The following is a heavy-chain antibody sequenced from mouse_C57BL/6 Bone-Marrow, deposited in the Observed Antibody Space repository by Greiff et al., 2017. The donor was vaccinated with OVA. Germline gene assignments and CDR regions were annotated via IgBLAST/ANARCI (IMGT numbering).Heavy chain of an antibody. CDR1: GYTFTEYT. Sequence: QVQLQQSGAELVKPGASVKLSCKASGYTFTEYTIHWVKQRSGQGLEWIGWFYPGSGSIKYNEKFKDKATLTADKSSSTVYMELSRLTSEDSAVYFCARHEEGDYSNGRYFDYWGQGTTLTVSS. J-gene: IGHJ2*01. CDR2: FYPGSGSI. D-gene: IGHD2-5*01. V-gene: IGHV1-62-2*01. CDR3: ARHEEGDYSNGRYFDY.